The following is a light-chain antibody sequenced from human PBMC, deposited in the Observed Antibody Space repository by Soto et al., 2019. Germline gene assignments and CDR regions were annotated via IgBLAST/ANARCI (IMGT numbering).Light chain of an antibody. Sequence: QPARTQPPSASGSPGQSVTISCTGTSSDVGGYNYVSWYQQHPGKAPKLMIYEVSKRPSGVPDRFSGSKSGNTASLTVPGLQAEDEADYYCSSYAGSNNLGVFGTGTKVTVL. CDR2: EVS. V-gene: IGLV2-8*01. J-gene: IGLJ1*01. CDR1: SSDVGGYNY. CDR3: SSYAGSNNLGV.